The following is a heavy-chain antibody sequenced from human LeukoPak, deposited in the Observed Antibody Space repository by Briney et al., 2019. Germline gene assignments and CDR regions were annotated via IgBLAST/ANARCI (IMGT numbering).Heavy chain of an antibody. J-gene: IGHJ4*02. CDR2: ISAYSGHT. D-gene: IGHD2-15*01. CDR1: GYTFTGYY. V-gene: IGHV1-18*04. Sequence: ASVKVSCKASGYTFTGYYMHWVRQAPGQGLEWMGWISAYSGHTIYAQKLQGRVTMTTDTSTTTAYMELRSLRSDDTAVYFCARDLGFCSGGSCPAPFDYWGQGTLVTVSS. CDR3: ARDLGFCSGGSCPAPFDY.